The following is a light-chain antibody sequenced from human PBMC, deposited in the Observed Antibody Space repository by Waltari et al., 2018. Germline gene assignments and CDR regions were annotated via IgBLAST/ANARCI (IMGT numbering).Light chain of an antibody. Sequence: EIVMTQSPATLSVSPGERATLSCRASQSVSSNLAWYHQKPGQAPRLLIYGASTRATGIPARFSGSGSGTEFTLTISSLQSEDFAVYYCQQYNNWLRTFGQGTKVEIK. CDR3: QQYNNWLRT. J-gene: IGKJ1*01. CDR2: GAS. V-gene: IGKV3-15*01. CDR1: QSVSSN.